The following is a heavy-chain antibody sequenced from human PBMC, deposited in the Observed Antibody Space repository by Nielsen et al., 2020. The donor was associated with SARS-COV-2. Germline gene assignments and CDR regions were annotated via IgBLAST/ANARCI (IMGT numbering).Heavy chain of an antibody. CDR2: FDAENGGT. CDR1: GYRLREIG. J-gene: IGHJ6*03. V-gene: IGHV1-24*01. CDR3: ARAENYGSGSYGSGYYYMDV. D-gene: IGHD3-10*01. Sequence: ASVKVSCKVSGYRLREIGMHWVRQGPGKGLEWMGGFDAENGGTVFAQKFQGRVTITADESTSTAYMELSSLRSEDTAVYYCARAENYGSGSYGSGYYYMDVWGKGTTVTVSS.